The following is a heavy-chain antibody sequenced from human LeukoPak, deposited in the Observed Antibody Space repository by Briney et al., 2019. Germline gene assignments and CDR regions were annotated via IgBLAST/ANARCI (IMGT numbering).Heavy chain of an antibody. V-gene: IGHV3-20*04. CDR1: GFTFDDYG. D-gene: IGHD2-15*01. J-gene: IGHJ6*03. CDR2: INWNGGST. CDR3: ARGGYCSGGSCYLPPHYYYYYMDV. Sequence: GGSLRLSCAASGFTFDDYGMSWVRQAPGKGLEWVSGINWNGGSTGYADSVKGRFTISRDNAKNSLYLQMNSLRAEDTALYYCARGGYCSGGSCYLPPHYYYYYMDVWGKGTTVTVSS.